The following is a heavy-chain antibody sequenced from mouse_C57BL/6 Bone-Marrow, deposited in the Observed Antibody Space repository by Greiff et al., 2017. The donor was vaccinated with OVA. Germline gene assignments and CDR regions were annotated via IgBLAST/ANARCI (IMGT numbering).Heavy chain of an antibody. D-gene: IGHD2-4*01. CDR1: GFTFSDYG. Sequence: VQLKESGGGLVKPGGSLKLSCAASGFTFSDYGMHWVRQAPEKGLEWVAYISSGSSTIYYADTVKGRFTISRDNAKNTLFLQMTRLRSEDTAMYYGATNYDYDWYFDVWGTGTTVTVSS. V-gene: IGHV5-17*01. CDR3: ATNYDYDWYFDV. CDR2: ISSGSSTI. J-gene: IGHJ1*03.